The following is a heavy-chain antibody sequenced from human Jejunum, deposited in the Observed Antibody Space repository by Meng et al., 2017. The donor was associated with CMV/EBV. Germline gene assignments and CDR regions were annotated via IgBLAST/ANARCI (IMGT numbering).Heavy chain of an antibody. Sequence: SWFTFTKYAMDWVRQAPGKGLEWVSAIAGDGGKTYYADSLEGRFSVTRDSSTNMLYLEMTSLRVEDTAVYYCAKASDGGWELDYFDYWGQGALVTVSS. CDR2: IAGDGGKT. CDR3: AKASDGGWELDYFDY. V-gene: IGHV3-23*01. J-gene: IGHJ4*02. CDR1: WFTFTKYA. D-gene: IGHD1-26*01.